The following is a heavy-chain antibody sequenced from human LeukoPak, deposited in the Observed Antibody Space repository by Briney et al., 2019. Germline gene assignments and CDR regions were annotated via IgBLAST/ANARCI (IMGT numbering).Heavy chain of an antibody. V-gene: IGHV3-30*04. J-gene: IGHJ4*02. CDR3: ARDGSGYWFDY. CDR1: GFTFSSYE. D-gene: IGHD3-22*01. Sequence: GGSLRLSCAASGFTFSSYEMNWVRQAPGKGMGWVAVISYDGRNENYADSVSGRFTISRDNSKNTLYLQMNSLRAEDTAVYYCARDGSGYWFDYWGQGTLATVSS. CDR2: ISYDGRNE.